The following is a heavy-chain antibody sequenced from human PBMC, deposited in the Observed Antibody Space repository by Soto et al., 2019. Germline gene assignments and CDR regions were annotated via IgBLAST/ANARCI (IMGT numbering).Heavy chain of an antibody. CDR3: ARPLGDSSGFV. CDR2: IYYTGST. D-gene: IGHD3-22*01. CDR1: GGSIRSYY. Sequence: PSETLSLTCTVSGGSIRSYYWSWIRQPPGKGLEWIGYIYYTGSTKYNSTLKSRVTISVDTSKNQCSLKLSSVTAADTAVYYCARPLGDSSGFVWGQGTLVTVSS. V-gene: IGHV4-59*01. J-gene: IGHJ4*02.